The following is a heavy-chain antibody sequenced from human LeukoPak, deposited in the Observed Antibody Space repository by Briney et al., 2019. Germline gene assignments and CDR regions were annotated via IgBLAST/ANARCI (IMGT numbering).Heavy chain of an antibody. CDR3: ARRASSGSYVNAFDY. J-gene: IGHJ4*02. V-gene: IGHV5-51*01. Sequence: GESLKIPCKGSGYSFTSYWIGWVRQMPGKGLEWKGIIYPGDSGTRYSPSFQGQVTISADKSISTAYLQWSSLKASDTAIYYCARRASSGSYVNAFDYWGQGTLVTVSS. D-gene: IGHD1-26*01. CDR2: IYPGDSGT. CDR1: GYSFTSYW.